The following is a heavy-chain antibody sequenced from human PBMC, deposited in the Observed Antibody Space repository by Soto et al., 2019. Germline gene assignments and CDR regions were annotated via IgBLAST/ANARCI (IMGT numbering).Heavy chain of an antibody. Sequence: GGSLRLSCAASGFTFSSYSMNWVRQAPGKGLEWVSYISSSSSTIYYADSVKGRFTISRDNAKNSLYLQMNSLRDEDTAVYYCARDSNGWLSNDDAFDIWGQGTMVTVSS. D-gene: IGHD3-22*01. CDR3: ARDSNGWLSNDDAFDI. J-gene: IGHJ3*02. V-gene: IGHV3-48*02. CDR1: GFTFSSYS. CDR2: ISSSSSTI.